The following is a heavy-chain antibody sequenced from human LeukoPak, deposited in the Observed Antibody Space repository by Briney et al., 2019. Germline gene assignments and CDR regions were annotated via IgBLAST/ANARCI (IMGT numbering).Heavy chain of an antibody. CDR2: ISWNSGSI. CDR1: GFTFDDYA. CDR3: AKDPGTMVRGVISAFDI. Sequence: PGRSLRLSCAASGFTFDDYAMHWVRQAPGKGLEWVSGISWNSGSIGYADSVKGRFTISRDNAKNSLYLQMNSLRAEDTALYYCAKDPGTMVRGVISAFDIWGQGTMVTVSS. D-gene: IGHD3-10*01. V-gene: IGHV3-9*01. J-gene: IGHJ3*02.